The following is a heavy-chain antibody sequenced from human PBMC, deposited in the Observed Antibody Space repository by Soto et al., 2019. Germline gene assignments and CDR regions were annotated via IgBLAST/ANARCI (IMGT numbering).Heavy chain of an antibody. CDR2: IYHSGST. CDR1: GGSISSGGYS. J-gene: IGHJ4*02. Sequence: SDTLSLTCAVSGGSISSGGYSWSWIRQPPGKGLEWIGYIYHSGSTYYNPSLKSRVTISVDRSKNQFSLKLSSVTAADTAVYYCARGPPFGYWGQGTLVNVSS. V-gene: IGHV4-30-2*01. CDR3: ARGPPFGY.